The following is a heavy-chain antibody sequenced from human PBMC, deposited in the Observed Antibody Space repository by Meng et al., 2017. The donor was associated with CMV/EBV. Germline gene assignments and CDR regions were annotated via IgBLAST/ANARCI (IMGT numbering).Heavy chain of an antibody. CDR3: AKDQPYDFWSY. CDR1: GFTFNSYG. Sequence: GESLKISCAASGFTFNSYGMHWVRQAPGKGLEWVAFIRYDGSNKYYADSVKGRFTISRDNSKNTLYLQMNSLRAEDTAVYYCAKDQPYDFWSYWGQGTLVTVSS. V-gene: IGHV3-30*02. D-gene: IGHD3-3*01. CDR2: IRYDGSNK. J-gene: IGHJ4*02.